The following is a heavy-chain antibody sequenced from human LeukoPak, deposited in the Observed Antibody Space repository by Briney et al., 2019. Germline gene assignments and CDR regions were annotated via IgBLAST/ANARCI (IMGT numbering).Heavy chain of an antibody. Sequence: ETLSLTCTVSGGSISSSSYYWGWIRQPPGKGLEWVANIRPDGNVAFHVGFVKGRFSISRDNAKNTLYLQMNGLRVEDTALYYCARDDHWGWDKWGRGTLVTVSS. J-gene: IGHJ4*02. CDR3: ARDDHWGWDK. CDR1: GGSISSSSYY. CDR2: IRPDGNVA. V-gene: IGHV3-7*01. D-gene: IGHD7-27*01.